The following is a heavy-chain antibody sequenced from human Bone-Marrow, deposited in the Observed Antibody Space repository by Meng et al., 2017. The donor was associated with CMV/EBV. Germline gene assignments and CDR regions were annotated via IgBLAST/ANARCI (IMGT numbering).Heavy chain of an antibody. CDR1: GYTFTSYG. CDR2: ISAYNGNT. CDR3: ARAVGSGSYGWFDP. Sequence: VQAGAEVKRPGAPVKGSCKASGYTFTSYGISWVRQAPGQGLEWMGWISAYNGNTNYAQKLQGKVTMTTDTSTSTAYMELRSLRSDDTAVYYCARAVGSGSYGWFDPWGQGTLVTVSS. J-gene: IGHJ5*02. D-gene: IGHD3-10*01. V-gene: IGHV1-18*01.